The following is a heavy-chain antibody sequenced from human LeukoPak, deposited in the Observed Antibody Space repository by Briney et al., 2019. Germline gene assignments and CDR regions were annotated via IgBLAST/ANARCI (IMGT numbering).Heavy chain of an antibody. CDR2: MNPNSGNT. J-gene: IGHJ4*02. V-gene: IGHV1-8*01. CDR3: ARGGEYYYDSSGYYYDY. Sequence: ASVKVSCKASGYTFTSYDINWVRQATGQGLEWMGWMNPNSGNTGYAQKFQGRVTMTRNTSISTAYMELSSLRSEDTAVYYCARGGEYYYDSSGYYYDYWGQGTPVTVSS. CDR1: GYTFTSYD. D-gene: IGHD3-22*01.